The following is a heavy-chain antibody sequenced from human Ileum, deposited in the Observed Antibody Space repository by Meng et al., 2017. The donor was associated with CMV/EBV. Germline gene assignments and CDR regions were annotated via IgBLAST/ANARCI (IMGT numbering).Heavy chain of an antibody. CDR3: TRDMFND. CDR1: GFTFGTYA. D-gene: IGHD3-10*02. V-gene: IGHV3-7*01. J-gene: IGHJ4*02. CDR2: IRSDGGDR. Sequence: GESLKISCAASGFTFGTYAMSWVRQAPGKGLEWVANIRSDGGDRNFVDSVKGRFTISRDNARNSVYLQMNSLRGEDTALYYCTRDMFNDWGQGTPVTVSS.